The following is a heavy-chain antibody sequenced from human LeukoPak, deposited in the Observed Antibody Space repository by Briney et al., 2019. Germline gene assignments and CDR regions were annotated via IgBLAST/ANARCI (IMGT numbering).Heavy chain of an antibody. CDR1: GFTFSSYS. J-gene: IGHJ4*02. CDR2: ISSSSSYI. V-gene: IGHV3-21*01. CDR3: ARMSRVAAAEGDYFDY. D-gene: IGHD6-13*01. Sequence: GGSLRLSCAASGFTFSSYSMNWVRQAPGKGLEWVSSISSSSSYICYADSVKGRFTISRDNAKNSLYLQMNSLRAEDTAVYYCARMSRVAAAEGDYFDYWGQGTLVTVSS.